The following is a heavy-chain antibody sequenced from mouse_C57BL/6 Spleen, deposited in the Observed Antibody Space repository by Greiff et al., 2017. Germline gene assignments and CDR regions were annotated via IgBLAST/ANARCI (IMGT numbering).Heavy chain of an antibody. Sequence: DVKLQESGPVLVKPGASVKMSCKASGYTFTDYYMNWVKQSHGKSLEWIGVINPYNGGTSYNQKFKGKATLTVDKSSSTAYMELNSLTSEDSAVYYCARGVPLTVVATKYFDVWGTGTTVTVSS. CDR1: GYTFTDYY. CDR3: ARGVPLTVVATKYFDV. D-gene: IGHD1-1*01. J-gene: IGHJ1*03. V-gene: IGHV1-19*01. CDR2: INPYNGGT.